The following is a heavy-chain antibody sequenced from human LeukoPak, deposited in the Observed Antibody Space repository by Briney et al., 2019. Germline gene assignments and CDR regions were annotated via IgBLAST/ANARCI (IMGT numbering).Heavy chain of an antibody. J-gene: IGHJ6*03. D-gene: IGHD3-3*01. CDR1: GGSISSGGYY. V-gene: IGHV4-30-2*01. CDR3: ARSRPDDDFYYMDV. CDR2: IYHSGST. Sequence: TSETLSLTCTVSGGSISSGGYYWSWIRQPPGKGLEWIGYIYHSGSTYYNPSLKSRVTISVDRSKNQFSLKLSSVTAADTAVYYCARSRPDDDFYYMDVWGKGTTVTVSS.